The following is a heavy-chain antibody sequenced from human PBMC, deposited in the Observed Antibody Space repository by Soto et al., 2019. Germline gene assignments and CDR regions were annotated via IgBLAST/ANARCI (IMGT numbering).Heavy chain of an antibody. CDR3: ARDYLRYYYDSSGSLPYYYYYGMDV. CDR2: INHSGST. CDR1: GGSFSGYY. Sequence: SETLSLTCAVYGGSFSGYYWSWIRQPPGKGLEWIGDINHSGSTNYNPSLKSRVTISVDTSKNQFSLKLSSVTAADTAVYYCARDYLRYYYDSSGSLPYYYYYGMDVWGQGTTVTVSS. J-gene: IGHJ6*02. D-gene: IGHD3-22*01. V-gene: IGHV4-34*01.